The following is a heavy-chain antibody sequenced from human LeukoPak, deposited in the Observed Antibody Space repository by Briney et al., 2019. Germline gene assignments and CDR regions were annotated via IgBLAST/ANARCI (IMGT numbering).Heavy chain of an antibody. Sequence: GGSLRLSCAASGFTFSSYWMHWVRHAPGKGLVWVSRINSDGSSTSYADSVKGRFTISRDNAKNTLYLQMNSLRAEDTAVYYCARGAGYYDSSGYYLYYFDYWGQGTLVTVSS. J-gene: IGHJ4*02. CDR2: INSDGSST. D-gene: IGHD3-22*01. CDR1: GFTFSSYW. V-gene: IGHV3-74*01. CDR3: ARGAGYYDSSGYYLYYFDY.